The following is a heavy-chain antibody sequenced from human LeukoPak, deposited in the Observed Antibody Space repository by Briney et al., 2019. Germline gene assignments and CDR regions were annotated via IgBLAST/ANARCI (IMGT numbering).Heavy chain of an antibody. V-gene: IGHV1-69*04. CDR2: IIPILGIA. CDR1: GGTFSSYA. CDR3: ARDQYYDFWSGYYKGAYYYYGMDV. Sequence: SVKVSCKASGGTFSSYAISWVRQAPGQGLEWMGRIIPILGIANYAQKFQGRVTITADKSTSTAYMELSSLRAEDTAVYYCARDQYYDFWSGYYKGAYYYYGMDVWGQGTTVTVSS. D-gene: IGHD3-3*01. J-gene: IGHJ6*02.